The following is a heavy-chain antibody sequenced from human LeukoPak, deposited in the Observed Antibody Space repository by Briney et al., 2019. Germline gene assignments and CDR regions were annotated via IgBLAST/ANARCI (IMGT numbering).Heavy chain of an antibody. J-gene: IGHJ4*01. CDR3: ASYDFWSGAGGY. V-gene: IGHV4-30-4*08. D-gene: IGHD3-3*01. CDR1: GASISSGDYY. Sequence: SETLSLTCTVSGASISSGDYYLSWIRQPPGKGLEWIGYIYYSGSTYYNPSLKSRVTISVDTSKNQFSLKLSSVTAADTAVYYCASYDFWSGAGGYWGHGTLVTVSS. CDR2: IYYSGST.